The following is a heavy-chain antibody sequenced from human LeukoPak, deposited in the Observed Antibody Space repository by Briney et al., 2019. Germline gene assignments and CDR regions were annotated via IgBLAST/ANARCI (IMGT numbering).Heavy chain of an antibody. CDR3: ARTSGVSVAGSPYYFDF. CDR1: GYFFINYG. CDR2: ISPYSGNT. V-gene: IGHV1-18*01. J-gene: IGHJ4*02. D-gene: IGHD6-13*01. Sequence: WASVKVSCKASGYFFINYGITWLRQAPGQGLECMGWISPYSGNTDYAQKLQGRVTMTTDRSTTTAYMELRSLGFDDTAVYYCARTSGVSVAGSPYYFDFWGQGTLITVSS.